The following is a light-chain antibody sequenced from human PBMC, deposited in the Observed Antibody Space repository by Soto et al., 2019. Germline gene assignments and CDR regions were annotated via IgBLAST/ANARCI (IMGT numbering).Light chain of an antibody. Sequence: QSALTQPASVSGSPGQSITITCTGTSSDVGGYNSVSWYQQHPGKAPKVMIYEVSNRPSGVSNRLSGSKSGNTASLTISGLQAEDEADYYCSSYTSSSTWVFGGGTKVTVL. V-gene: IGLV2-14*01. CDR2: EVS. CDR1: SSDVGGYNS. CDR3: SSYTSSSTWV. J-gene: IGLJ3*02.